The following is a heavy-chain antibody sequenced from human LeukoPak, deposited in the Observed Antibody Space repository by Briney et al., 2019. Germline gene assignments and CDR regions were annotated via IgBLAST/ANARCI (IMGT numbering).Heavy chain of an antibody. J-gene: IGHJ6*02. V-gene: IGHV1-2*02. D-gene: IGHD4-17*01. CDR3: ARETVYYYYYGMDV. Sequence: GASVKVSCKASGYTFTGYYMHWVRQAPGQGLEWMGWINPNSGGTNYAQKFQGRVTMTRDTSISTAYMELCRLRSDDTAVYYCARETVYYYYYGMDVWGQGTTVTVSS. CDR1: GYTFTGYY. CDR2: INPNSGGT.